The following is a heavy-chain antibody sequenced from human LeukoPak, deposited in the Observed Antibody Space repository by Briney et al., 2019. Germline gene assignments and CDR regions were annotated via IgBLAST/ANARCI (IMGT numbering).Heavy chain of an antibody. CDR3: ARGKYYGSGSSKRYYYYGMDV. Sequence: PSETLSLTCAVYGGSFSGYYWSWIRQPPGKGLEWIGEINHSGGTNYNPSLKSRVTISVDTSKNQFSLKLSSVTAADTAVYYRARGKYYGSGSSKRYYYYGMDVWGQGTTVTVSS. CDR1: GGSFSGYY. V-gene: IGHV4-34*01. D-gene: IGHD3-10*01. J-gene: IGHJ6*02. CDR2: INHSGGT.